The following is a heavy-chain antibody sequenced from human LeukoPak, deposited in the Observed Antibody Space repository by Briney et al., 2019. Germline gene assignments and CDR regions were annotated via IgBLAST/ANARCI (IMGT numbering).Heavy chain of an antibody. CDR1: GFTFSNAW. CDR2: IKSRTDGGTT. V-gene: IGHV3-15*07. CDR3: TTLPTYYYDSSGYGFDY. Sequence: GRSLRLSCAASGFTFSNAWMNWVRQAPGKGLEWVGRIKSRTDGGTTDYAAPVKGRFTISRDDSKNTLYLQMNSLKTEDTAVYYCTTLPTYYYDSSGYGFDYWGQGTLVTVSS. D-gene: IGHD3-22*01. J-gene: IGHJ4*02.